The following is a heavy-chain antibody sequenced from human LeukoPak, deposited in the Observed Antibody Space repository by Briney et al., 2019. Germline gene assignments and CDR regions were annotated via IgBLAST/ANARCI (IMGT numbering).Heavy chain of an antibody. CDR3: ASRLIDVIVGARHYFDY. V-gene: IGHV1-69*13. CDR1: GGTCSSYA. D-gene: IGHD1-26*01. J-gene: IGHJ4*02. CDR2: IIPIFGTA. Sequence: SVKVSCKASGGTCSSYAISWVRQAPGQGLEWMGGIIPIFGTANYAQKFQGRVTITADESTSTAYMELSSLRSEDTAVYYCASRLIDVIVGARHYFDYWGQGTLVTVSS.